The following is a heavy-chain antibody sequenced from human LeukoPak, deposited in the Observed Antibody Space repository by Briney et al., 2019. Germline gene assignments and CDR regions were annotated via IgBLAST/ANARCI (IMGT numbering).Heavy chain of an antibody. D-gene: IGHD2-2*01. CDR2: ISGSGDGP. Sequence: GGSLRLSCAASGFTFSSYAMSWVRQAPGKGLEWVSTISGSGDGPYYADSVKGRFSISRDNSKNTLYLQMNNLRAEDTAVFYCAKGITSPSTGRDFDYWGQGTLVTVSS. V-gene: IGHV3-23*01. CDR3: AKGITSPSTGRDFDY. CDR1: GFTFSSYA. J-gene: IGHJ4*02.